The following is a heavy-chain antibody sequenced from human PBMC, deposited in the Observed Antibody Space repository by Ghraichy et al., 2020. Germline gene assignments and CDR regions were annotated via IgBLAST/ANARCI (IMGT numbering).Heavy chain of an antibody. J-gene: IGHJ6*03. CDR2: IRSDGSDK. Sequence: GGSLRLSCAASAFTFSRYSMHWVRQAPGKGLEWVAFIRSDGSDKYYVDSVKGRFTISRDNSKNTVYLQMNSLRLEDTAVYYCAKERDVVSVTYYMDAWGKGTTVTVSS. V-gene: IGHV3-30*02. CDR3: AKERDVVSVTYYMDA. D-gene: IGHD4-11*01. CDR1: AFTFSRYS.